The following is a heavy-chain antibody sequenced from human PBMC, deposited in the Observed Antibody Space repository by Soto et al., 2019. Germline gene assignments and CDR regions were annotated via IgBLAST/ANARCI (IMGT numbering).Heavy chain of an antibody. CDR1: GFTFSSYA. V-gene: IGHV3-64D*06. CDR3: VRVVVPAAIFYDY. J-gene: IGHJ4*02. D-gene: IGHD2-2*02. Sequence: GGSLRLSCSASGFTFSSYAMHWVRQAPGKGLEYVSAISSNGGSTYYADSVKGRFTISRDNSKNTLYLQMSSLRAEDTAVYYCVRVVVPAAIFYDYWGQGTLVTVSS. CDR2: ISSNGGST.